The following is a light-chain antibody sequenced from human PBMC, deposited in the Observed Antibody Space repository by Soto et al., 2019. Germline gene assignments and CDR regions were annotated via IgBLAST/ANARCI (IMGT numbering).Light chain of an antibody. CDR3: SSYGGNDWV. Sequence: QSVLTQPPSASRSLGQSVTFSCTGTSSDVGGYNYVSWYQQHPGKAPKLIIYEVHKRPSGVPDRFSGSKSGNTASLTVSGLQAEDEADYHCSSYGGNDWVFGGGTQLTVL. J-gene: IGLJ3*02. V-gene: IGLV2-8*02. CDR1: SSDVGGYNY. CDR2: EVH.